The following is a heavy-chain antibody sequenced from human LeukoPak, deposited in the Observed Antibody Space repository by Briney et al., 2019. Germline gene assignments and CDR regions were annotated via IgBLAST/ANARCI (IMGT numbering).Heavy chain of an antibody. V-gene: IGHV3-48*03. CDR2: ISSSGSTI. D-gene: IGHD2-21*02. J-gene: IGHJ6*02. CDR1: GFTSSSYE. Sequence: GGSLRLSCAASGFTSSSYEMNWVRQAPGKGLEWVSYISSSGSTIYYADSVKGRFTISRDNAKNSLYLQMNSLRAEDTAVYYCARDSGDSYGYYYYGMDVWGQGTTVTVSS. CDR3: ARDSGDSYGYYYYGMDV.